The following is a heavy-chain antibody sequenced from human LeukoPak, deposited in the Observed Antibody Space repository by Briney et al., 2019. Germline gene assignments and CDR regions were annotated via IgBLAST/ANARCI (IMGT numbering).Heavy chain of an antibody. CDR3: ARAPRGEWELLDY. D-gene: IGHD1-26*01. V-gene: IGHV3-13*01. CDR2: IGTAGDT. J-gene: IGHJ4*02. Sequence: GGSLRVSCAASGFTFSSYDMHWVRQAIGKGLEWVSAIGTAGDTYYPGSVKGRFTIYRENAKNSLYLKMNRLRAGDTAVYYCARAPRGEWELLDYWGQGALVTVSS. CDR1: GFTFSSYD.